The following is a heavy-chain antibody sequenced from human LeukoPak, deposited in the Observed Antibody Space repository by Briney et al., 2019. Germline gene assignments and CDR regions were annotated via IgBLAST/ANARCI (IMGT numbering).Heavy chain of an antibody. D-gene: IGHD2-15*01. CDR2: ISGSGGST. CDR3: AKDWSLLLEVYFDY. V-gene: IGHV3-23*01. J-gene: IGHJ4*02. CDR1: GFTFSSYA. Sequence: AGGSLRLSCAASGFTFSSYAMSWVRQAPGKGLEWVSAISGSGGSTYYADSVKGRFTISRDNSKNTLYLQMNSLRAEDTAVYYCAKDWSLLLEVYFDYWGQGTLVTVSS.